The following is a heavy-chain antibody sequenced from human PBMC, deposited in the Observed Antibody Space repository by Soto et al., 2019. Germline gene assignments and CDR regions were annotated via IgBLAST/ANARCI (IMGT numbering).Heavy chain of an antibody. CDR3: AGGEPAAMIGASEI. V-gene: IGHV1-18*01. CDR1: GYTFTSYG. CDR2: ISAYNGNT. Sequence: ASVKVSCKASGYTFTSYGISWVRQAPGQGLEWMGWISAYNGNTNYAQKLQGRVTMTTDTSTSTAYMELRSLRSDDTAVYYCAGGEPAAMIGASEIWGQGTMVTVSS. J-gene: IGHJ3*02. D-gene: IGHD2-2*01.